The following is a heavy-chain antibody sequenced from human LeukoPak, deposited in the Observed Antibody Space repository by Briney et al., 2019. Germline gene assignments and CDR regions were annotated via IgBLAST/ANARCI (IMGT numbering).Heavy chain of an antibody. CDR1: GFTFSTYG. D-gene: IGHD3-16*02. CDR2: IWSDGSNK. Sequence: PGGSLRLSCAASGFTFSTYGMHWVRQAPGKGLEWVAVIWSDGSNKYSADSVKGRFTISRDNSKNTLYLQMNSLRAEDTAVYYCARGGRLRLGELSLWVYWGQGTLVTVSS. J-gene: IGHJ4*02. V-gene: IGHV3-33*01. CDR3: ARGGRLRLGELSLWVY.